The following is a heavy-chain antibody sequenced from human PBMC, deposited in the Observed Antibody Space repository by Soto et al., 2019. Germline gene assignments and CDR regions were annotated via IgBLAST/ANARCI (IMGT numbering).Heavy chain of an antibody. Sequence: QVQLVQSGAEVKKPGASVKVSCKASGYTFTSYDINWVRQATGQGLEWMGWMNPNSGNTGYAQKFQGRVTMTRNTSISTAYMELSSLRSEDTAVYYCARGIRDLLWFGESNYYYYYMDVWGKGTTVTVSS. CDR1: GYTFTSYD. D-gene: IGHD3-10*01. V-gene: IGHV1-8*01. J-gene: IGHJ6*03. CDR2: MNPNSGNT. CDR3: ARGIRDLLWFGESNYYYYYMDV.